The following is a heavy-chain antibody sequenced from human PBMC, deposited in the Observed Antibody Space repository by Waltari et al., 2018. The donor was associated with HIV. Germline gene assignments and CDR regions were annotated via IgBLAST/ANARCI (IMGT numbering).Heavy chain of an antibody. V-gene: IGHV3-30*04. CDR3: AREAVTTNYYFDN. J-gene: IGHJ4*02. D-gene: IGHD1-1*01. CDR2: ISYDGSDK. Sequence: VRLVESGGGVVQPGRSLRLSCTGSGFTFNNYILHWVCQAPGKGLEWIALISYDGSDKDYADSLRGRFTISRDNSKNTLFLQMDSLRIEDTALYYCAREAVTTNYYFDNWGQGTLVTVSS. CDR1: GFTFNNYI.